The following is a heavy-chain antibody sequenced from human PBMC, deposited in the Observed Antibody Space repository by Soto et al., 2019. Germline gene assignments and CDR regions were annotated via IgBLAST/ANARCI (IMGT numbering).Heavy chain of an antibody. V-gene: IGHV4-30-4*01. D-gene: IGHD3-3*01. Sequence: SETLSLTCTVSGGSISSGDYYWSWIRQPPGKGLEWIGYIYYSGSTYYNPSLKSRVTISVDTSKNQFSLKLSSVTAADTAVYYCARAAYDFWSGWDYWGQGTLVTVSS. J-gene: IGHJ4*02. CDR2: IYYSGST. CDR1: GGSISSGDYY. CDR3: ARAAYDFWSGWDY.